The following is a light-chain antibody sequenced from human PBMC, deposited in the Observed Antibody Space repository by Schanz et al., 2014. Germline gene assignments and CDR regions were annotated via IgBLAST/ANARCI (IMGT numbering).Light chain of an antibody. CDR2: AAS. V-gene: IGKV1-12*01. J-gene: IGKJ4*01. Sequence: IRMTQSPSSLSASTGDRVTITCRASQGISNYLNWYQQKPGKAPKLLIYAASSLQSGAPSRFSGSGSGTEFNLTISSLQPEAIATYDCQQDISFPVTFGGGTKVEI. CDR1: QGISNY. CDR3: QQDISFPVT.